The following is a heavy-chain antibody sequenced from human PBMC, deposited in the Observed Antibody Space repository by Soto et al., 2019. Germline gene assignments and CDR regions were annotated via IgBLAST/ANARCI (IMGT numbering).Heavy chain of an antibody. J-gene: IGHJ4*02. CDR3: VRYCSTTKCPFDY. V-gene: IGHV4-30-4*01. Sequence: SETLSHSCTVSGGSISSGGSYWGWIRQPPGKGLEWIGYIYYSGNTILNASLRSRVTLSVDTSKNQFSLNLSSVTAADTAVYYCVRYCSTTKCPFDYWGQGALVTVSS. CDR2: IYYSGNT. D-gene: IGHD2-2*01. CDR1: GGSISSGGSY.